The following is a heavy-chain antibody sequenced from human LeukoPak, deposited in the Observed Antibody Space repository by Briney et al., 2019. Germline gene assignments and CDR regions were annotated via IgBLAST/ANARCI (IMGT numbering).Heavy chain of an antibody. CDR3: ARNVPNRDYYDSSGYYLTEYFQH. CDR2: IYYSGST. J-gene: IGHJ1*01. CDR1: GGSISSYY. Sequence: SETLSLTCTVSGGSISSYYWSWIRQPPGKGLEWIGYIYYSGSTNYNPSLKSRVTISVNTSKNQFSLKLSSVTAADTAVYYCARNVPNRDYYDSSGYYLTEYFQHWGQGTLVTVSS. V-gene: IGHV4-59*12. D-gene: IGHD3-22*01.